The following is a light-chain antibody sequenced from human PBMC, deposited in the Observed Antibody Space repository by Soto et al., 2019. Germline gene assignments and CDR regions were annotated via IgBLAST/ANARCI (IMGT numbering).Light chain of an antibody. CDR3: NSYTSSSTQV. CDR2: DVS. J-gene: IGLJ1*01. Sequence: QSALTQPASVSGSPGQSITISCTGTSSDVGGYNYVSWYQQHPGKAPKLMIYDVSKRPSGVSNRFSGSKSGNTASLTISGLQAEDEADYYCNSYTSSSTQVFGAGTKLTVL. CDR1: SSDVGGYNY. V-gene: IGLV2-14*03.